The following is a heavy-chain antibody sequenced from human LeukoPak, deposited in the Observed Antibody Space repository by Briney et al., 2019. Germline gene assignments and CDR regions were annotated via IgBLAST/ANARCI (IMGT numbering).Heavy chain of an antibody. CDR1: GYTFTGYY. CDR3: ARGWGYYCGSGSYYRGNWFDP. J-gene: IGHJ5*02. D-gene: IGHD3-10*01. Sequence: ASVKVSCKASGYTFTGYYMHWVRQAPGQGLEWMGWINPNSGGTNYAQKFQGRFTMNRAPSISTAYMELSRLRSDDTAVYTCARGWGYYCGSGSYYRGNWFDPWGQGTLVTVSS. CDR2: INPNSGGT. V-gene: IGHV1-2*02.